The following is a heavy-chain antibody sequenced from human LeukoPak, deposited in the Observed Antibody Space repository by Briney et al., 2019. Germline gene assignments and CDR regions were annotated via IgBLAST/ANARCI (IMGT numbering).Heavy chain of an antibody. V-gene: IGHV3-7*01. CDR3: VRDPDVTVVREFNTFDV. CDR1: GFSFGTYW. J-gene: IGHJ3*01. D-gene: IGHD3-10*01. CDR2: IREDGGEQ. Sequence: GGSLRLSCTASGFSFGTYWMNWVRQAPGRGPEWVATIREDGGEQYYVDSVRDRFTIPRDNVKNSLYLEMNSLRAEDTAMYYCVRDPDVTVVREFNTFDVWGQGTMVTVSS.